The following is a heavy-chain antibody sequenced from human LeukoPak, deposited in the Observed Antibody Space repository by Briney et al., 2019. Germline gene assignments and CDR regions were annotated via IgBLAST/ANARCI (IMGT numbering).Heavy chain of an antibody. CDR3: ARGSGPYYVDY. CDR2: IYYRGGT. Sequence: SETLSLTCTVSGGSISSYCWSWFRQPPGKGLEGIGYIYYRGGTNYNPSLKSRVTISVDTSKNQFSLKLSSVTAADTAVYYCARGSGPYYVDYWGQGTLVTVSS. J-gene: IGHJ4*02. CDR1: GGSISSYC. V-gene: IGHV4-59*01. D-gene: IGHD7-27*01.